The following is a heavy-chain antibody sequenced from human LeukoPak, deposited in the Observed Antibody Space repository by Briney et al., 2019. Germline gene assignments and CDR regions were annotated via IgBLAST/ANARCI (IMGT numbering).Heavy chain of an antibody. CDR1: GGSISSSSYY. J-gene: IGHJ4*02. CDR3: ARGGVRYFVPFDY. V-gene: IGHV4-39*07. D-gene: IGHD3-9*01. Sequence: SETLSLTCTVSGGSISSSSYYWGWIRQPPGKGLEWIGSIYYSGSTYYNPSLKSRVTISVDTSKNQFSLKLSSVTAADTAVYYCARGGVRYFVPFDYWGQGTLVTVSS. CDR2: IYYSGST.